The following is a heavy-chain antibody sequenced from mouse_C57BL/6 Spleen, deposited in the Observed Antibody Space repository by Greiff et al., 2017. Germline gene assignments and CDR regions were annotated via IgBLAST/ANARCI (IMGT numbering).Heavy chain of an antibody. CDR1: GYTFTSYW. CDR2: IDPNSGGT. D-gene: IGHD1-1*01. Sequence: QVQLQQPGAELVKPGASVKLSCKASGYTFTSYWMHWVKQRPGRGLEWIGRIDPNSGGTKYNEKFKSKATLTVDKPSSTAYMRLSSLTSEDSAVYDCAREDPSTTVVSLGGWGKGTTLTVAS. J-gene: IGHJ2*01. V-gene: IGHV1-72*01. CDR3: AREDPSTTVVSLGG.